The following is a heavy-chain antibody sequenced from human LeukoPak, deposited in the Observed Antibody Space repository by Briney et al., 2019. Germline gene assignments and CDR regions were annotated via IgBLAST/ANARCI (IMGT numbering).Heavy chain of an antibody. CDR3: AKGGSNGWAPIDY. D-gene: IGHD6-19*01. CDR2: ISPSSGDT. CDR1: GYTFTDYY. Sequence: GASVKVSCKASGYTFTDYYMHWVRQAPGQGLERMGWISPSSGDTRHAQRFQDRVTMTRDTPVSTAYMELTRLQSDDTAVYYCAKGGSNGWAPIDYWGQGTLVTVSS. V-gene: IGHV1-2*02. J-gene: IGHJ4*02.